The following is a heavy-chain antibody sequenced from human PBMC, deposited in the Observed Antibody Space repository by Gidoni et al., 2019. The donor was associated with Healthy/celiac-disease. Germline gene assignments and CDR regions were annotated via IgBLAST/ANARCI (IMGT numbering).Heavy chain of an antibody. CDR2: IYYSGST. D-gene: IGHD7-27*01. CDR3: AMSGRLGDAFDI. Sequence: QLQLQESGPGRVKPSETLSLTCTVSGGSISSSSYYWGWIRQPPGKGLEWIGSIYYSGSTYYTPSLKSRVTISVDTSKNQFSLKLSSVTAADTAVYYCAMSGRLGDAFDIWGQGTMVTVSS. J-gene: IGHJ3*02. V-gene: IGHV4-39*07. CDR1: GGSISSSSYY.